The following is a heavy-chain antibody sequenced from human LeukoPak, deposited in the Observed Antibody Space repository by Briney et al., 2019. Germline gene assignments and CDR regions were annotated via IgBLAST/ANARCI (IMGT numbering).Heavy chain of an antibody. Sequence: SETLSLTCTVSGGSISSYYWSWIRQPAGKGLEWIGRIYTNGSTKYNPSLKSRVTMSVDTSKNQFSLKLSSVTAADTAVYYCARDGNSGYTFDYWGQGTLVTVSS. CDR1: GGSISSYY. CDR2: IYTNGST. D-gene: IGHD5-12*01. CDR3: ARDGNSGYTFDY. J-gene: IGHJ4*02. V-gene: IGHV4-4*07.